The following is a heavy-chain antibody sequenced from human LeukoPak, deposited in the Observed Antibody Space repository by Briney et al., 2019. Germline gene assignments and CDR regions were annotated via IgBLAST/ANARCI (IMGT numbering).Heavy chain of an antibody. V-gene: IGHV3-74*01. CDR1: GFTFSDYW. Sequence: GGSLRLSCAASGFTFSDYWMHWVRQVPGKGLVWVSRINTDGNSISYADSVKGRFTISRDNAKNTLYLQMNSLRAEDTAVYYCAKDGSRIVGAKDYWGQGTLVTVSS. D-gene: IGHD1-26*01. CDR2: INTDGNSI. CDR3: AKDGSRIVGAKDY. J-gene: IGHJ4*02.